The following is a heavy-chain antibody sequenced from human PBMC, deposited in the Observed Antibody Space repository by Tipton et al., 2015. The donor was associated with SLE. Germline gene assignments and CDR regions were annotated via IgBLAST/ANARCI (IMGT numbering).Heavy chain of an antibody. J-gene: IGHJ6*02. CDR2: IYVSGTT. CDR1: GGSFSGAY. D-gene: IGHD2-15*01. Sequence: LRLSCAVYGGSFSGAYWSWIRQSPGKGLEWIGRIYVSGTTNNNPSLKSRVTMSVDTAKNQFSLKLSSVTAADTAVYFCARDCSGGSCFFGMDVWGQGTTVTVSS. CDR3: ARDCSGGSCFFGMDV. V-gene: IGHV4-34*11.